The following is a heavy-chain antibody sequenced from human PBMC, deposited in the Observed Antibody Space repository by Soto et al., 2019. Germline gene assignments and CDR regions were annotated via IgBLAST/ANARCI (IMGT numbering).Heavy chain of an antibody. Sequence: GGSLRLSCAASGFTFSSYAMSWVRQAPGKGLEWVSAISGSGGSTYYADSGKGRFTISRDNSKNTLYLQMNSLRAEDTAVYYCAKDYITFFGVVILHCPDDWGQGTLVTVSS. CDR3: AKDYITFFGVVILHCPDD. D-gene: IGHD3-3*01. CDR2: ISGSGGST. J-gene: IGHJ4*02. CDR1: GFTFSSYA. V-gene: IGHV3-23*01.